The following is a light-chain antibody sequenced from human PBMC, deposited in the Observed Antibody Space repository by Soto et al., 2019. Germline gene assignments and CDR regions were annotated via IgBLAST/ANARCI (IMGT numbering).Light chain of an antibody. J-gene: IGLJ3*02. Sequence: QSVLTQPASVSGSPGQSITISCTGSSSDVGGYNYVSWYQQHPGKAPKLMIYEVSNRPSGISNRFSGSKSGNTASLTLSGLQAEDEADYYCCASAGSRIFVFGGGTKLTVL. CDR1: SSDVGGYNY. CDR3: CASAGSRIFV. V-gene: IGLV2-14*01. CDR2: EVS.